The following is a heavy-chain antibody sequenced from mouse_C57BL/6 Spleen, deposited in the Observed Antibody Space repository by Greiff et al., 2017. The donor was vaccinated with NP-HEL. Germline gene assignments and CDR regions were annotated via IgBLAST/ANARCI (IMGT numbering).Heavy chain of an antibody. V-gene: IGHV2-2*01. CDR1: GFSLTSYG. CDR3: ARNCHYYGSSYGYFDY. D-gene: IGHD1-1*01. J-gene: IGHJ2*01. Sequence: QVQLQQSGPGLVQPSQSLSITCTVSGFSLTSYGVHWVRQSPGKGLEWLGVIWSGGSTDYNAAFISRLSISKDNSKSQVFFKMNSLQADDTAIYYCARNCHYYGSSYGYFDYWGQGTTLTVSS. CDR2: IWSGGST.